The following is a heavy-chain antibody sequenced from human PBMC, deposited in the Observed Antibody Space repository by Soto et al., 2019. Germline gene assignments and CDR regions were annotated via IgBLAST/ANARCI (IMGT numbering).Heavy chain of an antibody. Sequence: GGSLRLSCAVSGFTFSMYAMSWVRQAPGKGLEWVSAISGSGGSTDYAGSVKGRFTISRDNSKNMLYLQMNSLRAEDTAVYYCAKDHLCGGDCWGYYGMDVWGQGSTVTVSS. D-gene: IGHD2-21*02. CDR2: ISGSGGST. V-gene: IGHV3-23*01. CDR3: AKDHLCGGDCWGYYGMDV. CDR1: GFTFSMYA. J-gene: IGHJ6*02.